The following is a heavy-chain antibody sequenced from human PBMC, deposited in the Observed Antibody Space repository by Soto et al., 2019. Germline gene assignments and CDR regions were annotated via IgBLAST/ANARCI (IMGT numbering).Heavy chain of an antibody. CDR2: IYPGDSDT. D-gene: IGHD2-15*01. CDR3: ARLFYCSGGSCYSVPNWFDT. CDR1: GYSFTSYW. Sequence: GESLKISCKGSGYSFTSYWIGWVRQMPGKGLEWMGIIYPGDSDTRYSPSFQGQVTISADKSISTAYLQWSSLKASDTAMYYCARLFYCSGGSCYSVPNWFDTWGQGTLVTVSS. V-gene: IGHV5-51*01. J-gene: IGHJ5*02.